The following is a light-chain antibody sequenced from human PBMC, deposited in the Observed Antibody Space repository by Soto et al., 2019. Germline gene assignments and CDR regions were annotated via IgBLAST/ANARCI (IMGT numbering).Light chain of an antibody. CDR1: QSIGSW. CDR2: DAS. Sequence: DIQMTQSPSTLSASIGDRVTITCRASQSIGSWLAWYQQKPGKAPKLLIYDASRLESGVPSRFSGSGSGTEFTLTISSLQPADLATYYCQHYNTYSLTFGGGTKVEIK. V-gene: IGKV1-5*01. CDR3: QHYNTYSLT. J-gene: IGKJ4*01.